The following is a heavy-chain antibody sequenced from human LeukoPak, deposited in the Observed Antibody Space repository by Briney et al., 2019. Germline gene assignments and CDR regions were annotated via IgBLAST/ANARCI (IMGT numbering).Heavy chain of an antibody. CDR3: ARDGAVAGTFDY. CDR2: IYYSGST. D-gene: IGHD6-19*01. Sequence: SETLSLTCTVSGGSISSYYWSWIRQPPGKGLEWIGYIYYSGSTNYNPSLKSRVTISVGTSKNQFSLKLSSVTAADTAVYYCARDGAVAGTFDYWGQGTLVTVSS. CDR1: GGSISSYY. V-gene: IGHV4-59*01. J-gene: IGHJ4*02.